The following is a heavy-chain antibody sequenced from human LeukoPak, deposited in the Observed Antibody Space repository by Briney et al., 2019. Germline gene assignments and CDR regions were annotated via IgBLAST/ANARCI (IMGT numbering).Heavy chain of an antibody. J-gene: IGHJ2*01. Sequence: PGGSLRLPCAASGFTFSSYGMSWARQAPGKGLEWVSAISGSGGSTYYADSVKGRFTISRDNSRNTLYLQMNTLRVEDSAVYYCARDRAPPTSWYFDLWGRGTLVTVSS. CDR2: ISGSGGST. V-gene: IGHV3-23*01. CDR3: ARDRAPPTSWYFDL. D-gene: IGHD3-10*01. CDR1: GFTFSSYG.